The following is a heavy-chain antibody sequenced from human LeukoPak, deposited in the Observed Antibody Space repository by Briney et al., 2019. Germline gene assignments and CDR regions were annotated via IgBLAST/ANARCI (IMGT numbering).Heavy chain of an antibody. CDR1: GFTFSSYA. J-gene: IGHJ4*02. CDR2: NSSNGGGT. D-gene: IGHD1-26*01. V-gene: IGHV3-64*01. Sequence: GGSLRLSCGASGFTFSSYAMHWVRQAPGKGLEYVSANSSNGGGTYYANSVKGRFTISRDNSKNTLYLQMGSLRAEYMAGYYCARVGEWELLLDYWGQGTLVTVSS. CDR3: ARVGEWELLLDY.